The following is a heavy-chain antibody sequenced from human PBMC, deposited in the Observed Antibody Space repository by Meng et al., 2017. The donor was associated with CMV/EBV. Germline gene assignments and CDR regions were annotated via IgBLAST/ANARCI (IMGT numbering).Heavy chain of an antibody. J-gene: IGHJ6*02. V-gene: IGHV3-64*02. Sequence: ESLKISCAASGFTFSSYAMHWVRQAPGKGLEYVSAISSNGGSTYYADSVKGRFTISRDNSKNTLYLQMGSLRAEDMAVYYCARVGEVTTGDYYSYGMDVWGQGTTVTVSS. CDR3: ARVGEVTTGDYYSYGMDV. D-gene: IGHD4-11*01. CDR1: GFTFSSYA. CDR2: ISSNGGST.